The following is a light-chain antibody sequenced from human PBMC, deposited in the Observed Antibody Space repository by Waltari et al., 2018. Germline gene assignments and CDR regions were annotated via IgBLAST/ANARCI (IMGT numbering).Light chain of an antibody. CDR2: DNN. Sequence: QSVLTQPPSVSGDPGQRVTISCTGSSSNIGGYSVYWYQQFPGTAPKLLIYDNNKRPSGISDRFSGSKSGTSASLTITGLQPGDEADYYCGAWDSSLTAQLFGGGTRLTVL. CDR1: SSNIGGYS. V-gene: IGLV1-51*01. CDR3: GAWDSSLTAQL. J-gene: IGLJ2*01.